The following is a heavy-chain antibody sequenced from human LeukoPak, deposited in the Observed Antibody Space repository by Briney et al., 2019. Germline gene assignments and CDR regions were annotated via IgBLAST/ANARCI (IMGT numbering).Heavy chain of an antibody. V-gene: IGHV3-30-3*01. J-gene: IGHJ4*02. CDR1: GFTFSSYA. Sequence: PGGSLRLSCAASGFTFSSYAMHWVRQAPGKGLEWVAVISYDGSNKYYADSVKGRFTISRDNSKNTLYLQMNSLRAEDTAVYYWARENIGFVPYSFDNWAREPWSPSPQ. D-gene: IGHD2/OR15-2a*01. CDR3: ARENIGFVPYSFDN. CDR2: ISYDGSNK.